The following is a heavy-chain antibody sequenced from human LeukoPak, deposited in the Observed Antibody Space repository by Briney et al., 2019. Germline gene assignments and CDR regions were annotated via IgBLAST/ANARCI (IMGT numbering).Heavy chain of an antibody. CDR2: IYYSGST. D-gene: IGHD6-13*01. V-gene: IGHV4-59*01. J-gene: IGHJ6*03. CDR3: ARSIAAAGDYYYMEV. CDR1: GGSISSYY. Sequence: SETLSLTCTVSGGSISSYYWSWIRQPPGKGLEWIGYIYYSGSTNYNPSLKSRVTISVDTSKNQFSLKLSSVTAADTAVYYCARSIAAAGDYYYMEVWGKGTTVSVSS.